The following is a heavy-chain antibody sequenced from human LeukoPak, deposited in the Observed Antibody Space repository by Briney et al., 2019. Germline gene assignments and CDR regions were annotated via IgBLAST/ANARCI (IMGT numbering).Heavy chain of an antibody. CDR3: ARLGGYGYFDY. J-gene: IGHJ4*02. V-gene: IGHV4-59*08. CDR1: GGSISRYY. CDR2: IYYSGST. Sequence: SDTLALTCTVSGGSISRYYWSWIRHPPGKGLEWIGYIYYSGSTNHNPSLKSRVTISVDTSKNQFSLKLSSVTAADTAVYYCARLGGYGYFDYWGQGTLVTVSS. D-gene: IGHD5-12*01.